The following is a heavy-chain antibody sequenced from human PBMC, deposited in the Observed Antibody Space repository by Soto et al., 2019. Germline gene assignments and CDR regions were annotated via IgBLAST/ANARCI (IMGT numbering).Heavy chain of an antibody. D-gene: IGHD3-3*01. Sequence: GGSLRLSCAASGFTFSSYGMHWVRQAPGKGLEWVAVIWYDGSNKYYADSVKGRFTISRDNSKNTLYLQMNSLRAEDTAVYYCARGLYDYYFDYWGQGTLVTVSS. CDR3: ARGLYDYYFDY. CDR2: IWYDGSNK. J-gene: IGHJ4*02. CDR1: GFTFSSYG. V-gene: IGHV3-33*01.